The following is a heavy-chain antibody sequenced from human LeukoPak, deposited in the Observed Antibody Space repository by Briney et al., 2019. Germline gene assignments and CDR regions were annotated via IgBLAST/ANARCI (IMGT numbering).Heavy chain of an antibody. CDR1: GFTFSSYG. V-gene: IGHV3-33*01. D-gene: IGHD6-13*01. Sequence: GRSLRLSCAASGFTFSSYGMHWVRQAPGKGLEWVAVIWYDGSNKYHVDSVKGRFTISRDNSKNTLYLQMNSLRAEDTAVYYCARDMGEGSSWYNPFDYWGQGTLVTVSS. J-gene: IGHJ4*02. CDR3: ARDMGEGSSWYNPFDY. CDR2: IWYDGSNK.